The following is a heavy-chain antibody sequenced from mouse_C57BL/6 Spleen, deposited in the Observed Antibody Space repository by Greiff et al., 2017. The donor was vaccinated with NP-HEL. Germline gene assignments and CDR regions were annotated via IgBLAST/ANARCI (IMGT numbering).Heavy chain of an antibody. D-gene: IGHD1-1*01. CDR2: INPGSGGT. V-gene: IGHV1-54*01. CDR1: GYAFTNYL. J-gene: IGHJ3*01. CDR3: ARGGYGSSPFAY. Sequence: VQLQESGAELVRPGTSVKVSCKASGYAFTNYLIEWVKQRPGQGLEWIGVINPGSGGTNYNEKFKGKATLTADKSSSTAYMQRSSLTSEDSAVYFCARGGYGSSPFAYWGQGTLVTVSA.